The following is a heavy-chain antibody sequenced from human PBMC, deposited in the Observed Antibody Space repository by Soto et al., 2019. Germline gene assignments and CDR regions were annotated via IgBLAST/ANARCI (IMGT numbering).Heavy chain of an antibody. Sequence: SGPTLVNQTQTLTLTCPFSGFSLSTSGMRVSWIRQPPGKALEWLARIDWDDDKFYSTSLKTRLTISKDTSKNQVVLTMTNMDPVDTATYYCARETLYYYDSSGYFHAFDIWVQGTMVTVSS. V-gene: IGHV2-70*04. D-gene: IGHD3-22*01. CDR3: ARETLYYYDSSGYFHAFDI. CDR1: GFSLSTSGMR. CDR2: IDWDDDK. J-gene: IGHJ3*02.